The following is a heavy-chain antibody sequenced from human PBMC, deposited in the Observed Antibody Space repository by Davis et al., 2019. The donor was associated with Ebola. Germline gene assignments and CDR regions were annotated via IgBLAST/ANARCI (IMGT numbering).Heavy chain of an antibody. Sequence: PGGSLRLSCAASGFTISSYEMNWVRQAPGKGLEWVSYISSSGSTIYYADSVKGRFTISRDNAKNSLYLQMNSLRAEDTAVYYCARDPLIYGDYTPGYFDYWGQGTLVTVSS. V-gene: IGHV3-48*03. J-gene: IGHJ4*02. D-gene: IGHD4-17*01. CDR1: GFTISSYE. CDR3: ARDPLIYGDYTPGYFDY. CDR2: ISSSGSTI.